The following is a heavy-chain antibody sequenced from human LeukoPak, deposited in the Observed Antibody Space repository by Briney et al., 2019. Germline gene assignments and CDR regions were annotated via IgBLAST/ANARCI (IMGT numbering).Heavy chain of an antibody. CDR2: ISGSGGPI. J-gene: IGHJ4*02. CDR3: VALVYTSFYY. D-gene: IGHD2-8*01. Sequence: PGGSLDLSCAVSGFTFSSHEMNWVRQAPGKGLEWISYISGSGGPIYYADSVMGRFTISRDNARNSLHLQMNSLRDDDTAIYYCVALVYTSFYYWGQGTLVAVSS. V-gene: IGHV3-48*03. CDR1: GFTFSSHE.